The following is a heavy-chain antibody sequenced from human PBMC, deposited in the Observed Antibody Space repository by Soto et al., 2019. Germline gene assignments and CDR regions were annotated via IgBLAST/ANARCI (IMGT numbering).Heavy chain of an antibody. CDR2: TYYTGYT. CDR3: ARDRRDSRGYPSYLYFDL. V-gene: IGHV4-61*01. CDR1: GGSVKSGSYY. Sequence: QVQLQESGPGLVKPSETLSLTCTVSGGSVKSGSYYWSWIRQPPGKRLEWIGYTYYTGYTNYNPSLKSRVTMSVDTSKNQFSLKLSSVTAADTAVYYCARDRRDSRGYPSYLYFDLWGRGTLVTVSS. J-gene: IGHJ2*01. D-gene: IGHD3-22*01.